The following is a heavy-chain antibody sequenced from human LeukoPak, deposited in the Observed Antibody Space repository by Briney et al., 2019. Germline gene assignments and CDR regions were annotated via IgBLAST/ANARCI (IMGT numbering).Heavy chain of an antibody. Sequence: GGSLRLSCAASGFTVSSNYMSWVRQAPGKGLEWVSVIYSGGSTYYADSVKGRFTISRDNSKNTLYLQMNSLRAEDTAVYYCASSGGDSSGYYYFQHWDQGTLVTVSS. CDR1: GFTVSSNY. D-gene: IGHD3-22*01. J-gene: IGHJ1*01. CDR3: ASSGGDSSGYYYFQH. V-gene: IGHV3-53*01. CDR2: IYSGGST.